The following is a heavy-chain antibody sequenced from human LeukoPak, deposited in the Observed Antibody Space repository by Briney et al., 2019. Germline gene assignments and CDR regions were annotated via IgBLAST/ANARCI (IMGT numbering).Heavy chain of an antibody. D-gene: IGHD3-10*01. J-gene: IGHJ4*02. Sequence: GGSLRLSCAASGFTFSTYAMSWVRQAPGKGLEWVSAISGGGDSTYYADSVKGRFTISRDNSKNTLYLQLNSLRAEDTAVYYCARLEAVLGYLRRDFDYWGQGTLVTVSS. CDR3: ARLEAVLGYLRRDFDY. V-gene: IGHV3-23*01. CDR2: ISGGGDST. CDR1: GFTFSTYA.